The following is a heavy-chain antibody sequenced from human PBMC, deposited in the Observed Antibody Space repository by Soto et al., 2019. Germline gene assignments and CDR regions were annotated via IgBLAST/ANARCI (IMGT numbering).Heavy chain of an antibody. Sequence: EVQLLESGGGLVQPGGSLRLSCAASGFTFSSYAMSWVRQAPGKGLEWVSAISGSGGSTYYADSVKGRFTISRDNSKNTLYLQMNSLRAEDTAVYYCAKDTSIYCDSSGYPGAFDIWGQGTMVTVSS. D-gene: IGHD3-22*01. CDR1: GFTFSSYA. V-gene: IGHV3-23*01. CDR2: ISGSGGST. CDR3: AKDTSIYCDSSGYPGAFDI. J-gene: IGHJ3*02.